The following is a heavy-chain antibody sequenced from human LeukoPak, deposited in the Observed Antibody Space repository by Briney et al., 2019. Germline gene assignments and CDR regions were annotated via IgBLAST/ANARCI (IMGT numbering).Heavy chain of an antibody. D-gene: IGHD3-22*01. V-gene: IGHV1-18*01. CDR2: ISAYTGNT. J-gene: IGHJ4*02. CDR1: GYTFTNYG. Sequence: ASVKVSCKASGYTFTNYGISWVRQAPGQGLEWMGWISAYTGNTNYAQNFQGRVTMTTDTSTSTAFMELRSLRSDDTAVYYCARSGVGYFYDNTGYYPLDYWGQGTLVAVSS. CDR3: ARSGVGYFYDNTGYYPLDY.